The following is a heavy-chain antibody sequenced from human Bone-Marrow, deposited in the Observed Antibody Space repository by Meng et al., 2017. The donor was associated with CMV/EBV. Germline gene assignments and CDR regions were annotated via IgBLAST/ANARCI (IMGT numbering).Heavy chain of an antibody. Sequence: SVSTVRNNAMSWVRQTPGKGLEWVSTISGSGDNTYYADSVKGRFAFSRDNSKNTLYLQMNSLRAEDTAVYYCAKLYSYEGRGGLDFWGQGTLVTVSS. J-gene: IGHJ4*02. CDR3: AKLYSYEGRGGLDF. D-gene: IGHD5-18*01. CDR2: ISGSGDNT. CDR1: VSTVRNNA. V-gene: IGHV3-23*01.